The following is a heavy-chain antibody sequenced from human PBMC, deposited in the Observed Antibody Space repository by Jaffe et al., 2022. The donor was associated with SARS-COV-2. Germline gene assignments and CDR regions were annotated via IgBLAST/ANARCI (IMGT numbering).Heavy chain of an antibody. CDR3: TRNAYSRSLVRGSFFLSNTRDKQGDYYYYGMDV. CDR1: GFTFSNAW. Sequence: EVQLVESGGGLVKPGGSLRLSCAASGFTFSNAWMSWVRQAPGKGLEWVGRIKSKTDGGTTDYAAPVKGRFTISRDDSKNTLYLQMNSLKTEDTAVYYCTRNAYSRSLVRGSFFLSNTRDKQGDYYYYGMDVWGQGTTVTVSS. J-gene: IGHJ6*02. D-gene: IGHD6-13*01. CDR2: IKSKTDGGTT. V-gene: IGHV3-15*01.